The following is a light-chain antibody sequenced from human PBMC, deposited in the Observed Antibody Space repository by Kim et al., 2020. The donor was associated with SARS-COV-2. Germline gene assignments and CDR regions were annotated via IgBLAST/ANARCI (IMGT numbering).Light chain of an antibody. V-gene: IGKV2-30*01. CDR3: MQATHWPHT. J-gene: IGKJ1*01. CDR1: QSLGTN. Sequence: VHLGKPASISCGASQSLGTNFQWFQQRPGQTPRRLSYDVFKRDSGVPERFSGSGSGTDFTLEISRVEAEDVGVYYCMQATHWPHTFGQGTKVDIK. CDR2: DVF.